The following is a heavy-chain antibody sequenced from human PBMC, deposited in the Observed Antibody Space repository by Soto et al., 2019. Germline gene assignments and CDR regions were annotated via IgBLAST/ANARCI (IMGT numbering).Heavy chain of an antibody. V-gene: IGHV4-34*01. CDR1: GGSFSGYY. J-gene: IGHJ6*02. CDR2: INHSGST. CDR3: ARHPTGPLDFYYGSGSYYLRYYYGMDV. Sequence: NPSETLSLTCAAYGGSFSGYYWSWIRQPPGKGLEWIGEINHSGSTNYNPSLKSRVTISVDTSKNQFSLKLSSVTAADTAVYYCARHPTGPLDFYYGSGSYYLRYYYGMDVWGQGTTVTVSS. D-gene: IGHD3-10*01.